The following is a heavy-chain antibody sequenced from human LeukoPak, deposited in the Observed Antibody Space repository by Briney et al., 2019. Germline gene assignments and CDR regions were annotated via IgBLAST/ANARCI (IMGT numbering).Heavy chain of an antibody. D-gene: IGHD3-3*01. V-gene: IGHV4-4*02. CDR1: GGSISSSNW. Sequence: SETLSLTCAVSGGSISSSNWWSWIRQPPGKGLEWIGEIYHSGSTNYNPSLKSRVTISVDKSKTQFSLKLSSVTAADTAVYYCARAYYDFWSGYYYFDYWGQGTLVTVSS. J-gene: IGHJ4*02. CDR3: ARAYYDFWSGYYYFDY. CDR2: IYHSGST.